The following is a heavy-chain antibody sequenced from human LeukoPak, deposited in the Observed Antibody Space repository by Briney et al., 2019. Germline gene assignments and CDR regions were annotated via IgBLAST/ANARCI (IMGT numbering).Heavy chain of an antibody. Sequence: ASVKVSCKASGYTFTDYYFHWVRQVPGQGLECMGWINPNTGGTNYPQKFQGRVPMTRDTAISTAYMELTSLRSDDTAVYYCARDLGATTGAPWYYFDNWGQGTLVTVPS. D-gene: IGHD1-26*01. CDR2: INPNTGGT. J-gene: IGHJ4*01. CDR1: GYTFTDYY. V-gene: IGHV1-2*02. CDR3: ARDLGATTGAPWYYFDN.